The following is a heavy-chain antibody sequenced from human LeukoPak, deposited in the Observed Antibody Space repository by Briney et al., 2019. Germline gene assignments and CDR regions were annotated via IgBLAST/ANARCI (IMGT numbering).Heavy chain of an antibody. D-gene: IGHD7-27*01. CDR1: GGSISSGDYY. J-gene: IGHJ3*02. Sequence: PSETLSLTCTVSGGSISSGDYYWSWFRQPPGKGLEWIGYIYYSGSTYYNPSLKSRVTISVDTSNNQFSLKLSSVTAADTAVYYCAGDSVTGGDIWGQGTMVTVSS. CDR2: IYYSGST. V-gene: IGHV4-30-4*08. CDR3: AGDSVTGGDI.